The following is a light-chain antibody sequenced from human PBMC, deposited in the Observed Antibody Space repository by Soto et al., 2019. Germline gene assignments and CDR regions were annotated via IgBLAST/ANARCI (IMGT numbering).Light chain of an antibody. CDR3: QQYNNWPRT. V-gene: IGKV3-15*01. Sequence: EIVMTQSPATLSVSPGERATLSCRASQSVSSNLAWYQQKPGQAPRLLIYGASIRATGIPARFSGSGSGTEFTLTISSLQSEDVAVYYWQQYNNWPRTFGQGTKVEIK. J-gene: IGKJ1*01. CDR1: QSVSSN. CDR2: GAS.